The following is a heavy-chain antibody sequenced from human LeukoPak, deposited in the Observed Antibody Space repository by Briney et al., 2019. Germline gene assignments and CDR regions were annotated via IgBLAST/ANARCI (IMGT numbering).Heavy chain of an antibody. D-gene: IGHD3-9*01. V-gene: IGHV1-18*01. CDR3: ARGYDILTGYPDDY. J-gene: IGHJ4*02. CDR1: GYTFTSYG. Sequence: GASVKVSCKASGYTFTSYGMSWVRQAPGQGLEWMGWISAYNGNTNYAQKFQGRVTMTTDTSTSTAYMELRSLRSDDTAVYYCARGYDILTGYPDDYWGQGTLVTVSS. CDR2: ISAYNGNT.